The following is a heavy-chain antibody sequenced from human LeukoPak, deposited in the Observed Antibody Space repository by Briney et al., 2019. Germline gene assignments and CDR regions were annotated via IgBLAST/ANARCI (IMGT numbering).Heavy chain of an antibody. D-gene: IGHD1-26*01. V-gene: IGHV1-18*01. Sequence: ASVKVSCKASGYTFTNYGVSWVRQAPGQGLEWMGWISVYNGNTNYEQKVQGRVTMTTDTSTSTAYMELRSLTSDDTAVYYCAVVGLTNGLLTDDHWGQGTLVTVSS. CDR1: GYTFTNYG. J-gene: IGHJ4*02. CDR2: ISVYNGNT. CDR3: AVVGLTNGLLTDDH.